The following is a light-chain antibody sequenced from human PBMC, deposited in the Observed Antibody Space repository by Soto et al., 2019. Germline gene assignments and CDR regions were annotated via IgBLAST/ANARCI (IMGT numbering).Light chain of an antibody. CDR1: QSISRY. CDR3: QHTYNTPFT. V-gene: IGKV1-39*01. J-gene: IGKJ3*01. CDR2: AAS. Sequence: DIQMTQAPSSLSASVGDRVTITCRASQSISRYVNWYQQKPRKAPRLLIFAASSLQGGVPSRFSGSGSGTDFTLTLSSLQPEDFATYYCQHTYNTPFTFGPGTKVDI.